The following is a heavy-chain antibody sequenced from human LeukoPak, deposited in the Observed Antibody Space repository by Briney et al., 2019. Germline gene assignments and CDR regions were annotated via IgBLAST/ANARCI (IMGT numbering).Heavy chain of an antibody. J-gene: IGHJ6*03. V-gene: IGHV2-5*01. Sequence: ESGPTLVKPTQNLTLTCTFSGFSLSTHGVAVGWIRQPPGKALEWLAVIYWNGDKRYSPSLKSRLTITKDTSKNQVVRTLTNMDPVDTATYYCAHSFPYYYSVDVWGKGTTVIISS. CDR2: IYWNGDK. CDR1: GFSLSTHGVA. CDR3: AHSFPYYYSVDV.